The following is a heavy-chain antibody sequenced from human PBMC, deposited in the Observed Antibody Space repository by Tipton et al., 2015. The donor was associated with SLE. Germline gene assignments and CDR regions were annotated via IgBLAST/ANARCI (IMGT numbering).Heavy chain of an antibody. V-gene: IGHV5-10-1*01. CDR2: IDPSDSYT. CDR1: GYSFTSYW. Sequence: QLVQSGAEVKKPGESLRIFCKGSGYSFTSYWISWVRQMPGKGLEWMGRIDPSDSYTNYSPSFQGQVTISADKSISTAYLQWSSLKASDTAMYYCAREEMVVAATQAPYFDYWGQGTLVTGSS. CDR3: AREEMVVAATQAPYFDY. D-gene: IGHD2-15*01. J-gene: IGHJ4*02.